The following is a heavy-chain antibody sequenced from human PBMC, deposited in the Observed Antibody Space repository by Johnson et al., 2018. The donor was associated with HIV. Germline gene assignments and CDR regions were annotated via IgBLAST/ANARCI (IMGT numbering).Heavy chain of an antibody. V-gene: IGHV3-33*03. J-gene: IGHJ3*02. Sequence: QVQLVESGGGVVQPGRSLRLSCAASGFTFSSYGMHWVRQAPGKGLEWVAVIWYDGSNKYYADSVKGRFTISRDKSKNTLYLQMNSLRADDTAVYYCAKDTPLFAFDIWGQGTMVTVSS. CDR3: AKDTPLFAFDI. CDR1: GFTFSSYG. CDR2: IWYDGSNK.